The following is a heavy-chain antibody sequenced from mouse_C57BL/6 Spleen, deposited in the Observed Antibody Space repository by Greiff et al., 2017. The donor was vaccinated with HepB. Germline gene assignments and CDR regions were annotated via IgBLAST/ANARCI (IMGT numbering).Heavy chain of an antibody. J-gene: IGHJ4*01. Sequence: VQLQQPGAELVKPGASVKLSCKASGYTFTSYWMQWVKQRPGQGLEWIGEIDPSDSYTNYNQKFKGKATLTVDTSSSTAYMQLSSLTSEDSAVYYCARLDGNHGDAMDYWGQGTSVTVSS. V-gene: IGHV1-50*01. D-gene: IGHD2-1*01. CDR3: ARLDGNHGDAMDY. CDR2: IDPSDSYT. CDR1: GYTFTSYW.